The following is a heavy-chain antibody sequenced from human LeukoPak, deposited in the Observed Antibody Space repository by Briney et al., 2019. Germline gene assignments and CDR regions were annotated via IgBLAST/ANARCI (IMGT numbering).Heavy chain of an antibody. CDR1: GGTFSSYA. CDR2: IIPILGIA. J-gene: IGHJ4*02. CDR3: ARVGSVAGTFDY. V-gene: IGHV1-69*04. D-gene: IGHD6-19*01. Sequence: GASVKVSCKASGGTFSSYAISWVRRAPGQGLEWMGRIIPILGIANYAQKFQGRVMITADKSTSTAYMELSSLRSEDTAVYYCARVGSVAGTFDYWGQGTLVTVSS.